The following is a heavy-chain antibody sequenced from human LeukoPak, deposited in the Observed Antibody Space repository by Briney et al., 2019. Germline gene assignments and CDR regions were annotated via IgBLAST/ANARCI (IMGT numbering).Heavy chain of an antibody. J-gene: IGHJ4*02. CDR1: GYTFTSYG. CDR2: MSAYNSNT. Sequence: ASVKVSCKASGYTFTSYGISWVRQAPGQALEWMGWMSAYNSNTNYAQKLQGRVTMTTDTSTSTAYMELRSLRSDDTAVYYCARDGRVGIVVVPAAMYADYWGQGTLVTVSS. CDR3: ARDGRVGIVVVPAAMYADY. V-gene: IGHV1-18*01. D-gene: IGHD2-2*03.